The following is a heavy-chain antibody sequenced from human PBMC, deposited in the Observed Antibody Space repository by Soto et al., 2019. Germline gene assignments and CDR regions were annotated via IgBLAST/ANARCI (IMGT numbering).Heavy chain of an antibody. CDR3: AKDRWLRLIGGFDY. CDR1: EFNFSSYA. V-gene: IGHV3-23*01. D-gene: IGHD5-12*01. CDR2: ISGSGGST. J-gene: IGHJ4*02. Sequence: GGSLRLSSAASEFNFSSYAMSWVRQAPGKGLEWVSAISGSGGSTYYADSVKGRFTISRDNSKNTLYLQMNSLRAEDTAVYYCAKDRWLRLIGGFDYWGQGTLVTVSS.